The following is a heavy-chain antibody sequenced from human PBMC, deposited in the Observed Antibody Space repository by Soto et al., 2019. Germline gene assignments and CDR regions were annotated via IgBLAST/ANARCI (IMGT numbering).Heavy chain of an antibody. CDR2: INAGNGAT. J-gene: IGHJ4*02. V-gene: IGHV1-3*01. CDR1: GYTFTTYA. D-gene: IGHD6-13*01. CDR3: ARGSAAAGPYYFDS. Sequence: ASVKVSCKASGYTFTTYAMHWVRQAPGQRLEWMGWINAGNGATKYSQNFQDRVTIARDTSANTAFMELSSLRSEDTAVYYCARGSAAAGPYYFDSLAQHNPLTVSS.